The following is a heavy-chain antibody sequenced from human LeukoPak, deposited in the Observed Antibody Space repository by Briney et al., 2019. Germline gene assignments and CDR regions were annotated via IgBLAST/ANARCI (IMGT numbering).Heavy chain of an antibody. J-gene: IGHJ6*02. CDR3: ARVRVSSYYGMDI. CDR2: INQGESEK. D-gene: IGHD2/OR15-2a*01. V-gene: IGHV3-7*05. CDR1: GFTFSNYW. Sequence: GWSLRLSCAASGFTFSNYWMSWVRQAPGKGLEWVANINQGESEKYYVDSVKGRFTISRDNAKNSLHLQMNTLKAEDTAVYYCARVRVSSYYGMDIWGQGTTVTVSS.